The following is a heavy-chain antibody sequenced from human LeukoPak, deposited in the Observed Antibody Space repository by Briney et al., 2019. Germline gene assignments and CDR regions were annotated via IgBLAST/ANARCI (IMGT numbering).Heavy chain of an antibody. CDR2: INPNSGAT. D-gene: IGHD3-10*01. CDR3: AKDHGYVGSNWFDP. V-gene: IGHV1-2*06. J-gene: IGHJ5*02. Sequence: ASVKVSCRASGYTFTDYYVHWVRQAPGQGLEWMGRINPNSGATNSAQKFQGRVTMTRDTSISTACMELSRLRSDDTAMYYCAKDHGYVGSNWFDPWGQGTLVTVSS. CDR1: GYTFTDYY.